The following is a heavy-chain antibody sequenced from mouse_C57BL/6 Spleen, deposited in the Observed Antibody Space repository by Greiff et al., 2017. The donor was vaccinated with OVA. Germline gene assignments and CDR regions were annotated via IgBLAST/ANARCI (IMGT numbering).Heavy chain of an antibody. CDR2: IHPNSGST. Sequence: QVQLQQPGAELVKPGASVKLSCKASGYTFTSYWMHWVKQRPGQGLEWIGMIHPNSGSTNYNEKFKSKATLTVDKSSSTAYMQLSSLTSEDSAVYYCARRDYYGSSYGYYWGQGTTLTVSS. V-gene: IGHV1-64*01. CDR1: GYTFTSYW. CDR3: ARRDYYGSSYGYY. D-gene: IGHD1-1*01. J-gene: IGHJ2*01.